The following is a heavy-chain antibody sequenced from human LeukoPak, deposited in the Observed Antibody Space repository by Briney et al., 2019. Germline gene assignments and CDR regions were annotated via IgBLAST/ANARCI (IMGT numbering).Heavy chain of an antibody. CDR3: ARVLVGATFGFDY. CDR2: IYSGGST. D-gene: IGHD1-26*01. CDR1: GGSISSGGYS. J-gene: IGHJ4*02. Sequence: LSLTCAVSGGSISSGGYSWSWVRQAPGTGLEWVSVIYSGGSTYYADSVKGRFTISRDNSKNTLYLQMNSLRAEDTAVYYCARVLVGATFGFDYWGQGTLVTVSS. V-gene: IGHV3-53*01.